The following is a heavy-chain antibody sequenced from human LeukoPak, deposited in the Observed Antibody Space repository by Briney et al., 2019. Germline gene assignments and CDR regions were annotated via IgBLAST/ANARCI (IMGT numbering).Heavy chain of an antibody. Sequence: GGSLRLSCTVSGFSVSAIYLSWVRQAPGKGLEWVSVIYSGGSTYYADSVKGRFTISRDNSKNTLYLQMNSLRAEDTAVYYCAREYRGHGGSYDYWGQGTLVTVSS. CDR1: GFSVSAIY. CDR2: IYSGGST. J-gene: IGHJ4*02. CDR3: AREYRGHGGSYDY. V-gene: IGHV3-66*01. D-gene: IGHD1-26*01.